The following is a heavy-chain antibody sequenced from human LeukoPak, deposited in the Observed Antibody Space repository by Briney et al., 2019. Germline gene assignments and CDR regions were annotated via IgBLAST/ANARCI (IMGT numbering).Heavy chain of an antibody. CDR1: GLTFSTNS. Sequence: GGFLRLSCAAAGLTFSTNSMNWVRQAPGKGLEWVSYISFSSSTIYYADSVKGRFTISRDNAKNLLYLQMNSLRADDTAVYYCAREAPRGTSSNPYYFDSWGQGTLVTVSS. V-gene: IGHV3-48*01. CDR3: AREAPRGTSSNPYYFDS. J-gene: IGHJ4*02. CDR2: ISFSSSTI. D-gene: IGHD6-6*01.